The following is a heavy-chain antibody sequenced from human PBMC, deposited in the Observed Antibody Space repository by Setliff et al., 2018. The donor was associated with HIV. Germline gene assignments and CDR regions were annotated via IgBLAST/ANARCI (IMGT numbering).Heavy chain of an antibody. CDR2: IYYSGST. CDR3: ARETSTMIVVVKGAFDI. D-gene: IGHD3-22*01. J-gene: IGHJ3*02. Sequence: SETLSLTCTVSDASISSGGYYWSWIRQHPGKGLEWIGYIYYSGSTYYNPSLKSRVTISVDTSKNQFSLKLSSVTAADTAVYYCARETSTMIVVVKGAFDIWGQGTMVTVSS. CDR1: DASISSGGYY. V-gene: IGHV4-31*03.